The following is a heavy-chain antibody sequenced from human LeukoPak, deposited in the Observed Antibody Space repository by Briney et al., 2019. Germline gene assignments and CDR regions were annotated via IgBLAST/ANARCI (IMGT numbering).Heavy chain of an antibody. CDR2: IYYSGST. Sequence: PSETLSLTCTVSGGSISSSSYYWGWIRQPPGKGLEWIGSIYYSGSTYYNPSLKSRVTISVDTSKNQFSLKLSSVTAADTAVYYCARDITVRDGYNILHAFDIWGQGTMVTVSS. D-gene: IGHD5-24*01. J-gene: IGHJ3*02. CDR1: GGSISSSSYY. CDR3: ARDITVRDGYNILHAFDI. V-gene: IGHV4-39*07.